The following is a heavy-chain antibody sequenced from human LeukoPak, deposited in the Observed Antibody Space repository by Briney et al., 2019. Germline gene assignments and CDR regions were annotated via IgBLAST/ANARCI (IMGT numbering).Heavy chain of an antibody. CDR2: IRYDGGNT. CDR1: GFTFNNFG. Sequence: GGSLRLSCAASGFTFNNFGMHWVRQAPGKGLEGVAFIRYDGGNTHYADSVKGRFTISRDNSKDTVYLQMNSLRAEDTALYYCAKDLSGVYAIGKHFDCWGQGTLVTVSS. J-gene: IGHJ4*02. CDR3: AKDLSGVYAIGKHFDC. D-gene: IGHD2-8*01. V-gene: IGHV3-30*02.